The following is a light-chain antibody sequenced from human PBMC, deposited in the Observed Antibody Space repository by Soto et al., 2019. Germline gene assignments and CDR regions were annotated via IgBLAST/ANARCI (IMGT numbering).Light chain of an antibody. CDR2: ATS. V-gene: IGKV3-15*01. CDR1: QSVSSN. Sequence: IALPQCQAILSVSPGERAYLWCRASQSVSSNLAWYQQKPGQAPRLLIYATSTRATGIPARFSGSGSGTEFTLTISSLQSEDFAVYYCQHYNNWPLTFGGGTKVEI. CDR3: QHYNNWPLT. J-gene: IGKJ4*01.